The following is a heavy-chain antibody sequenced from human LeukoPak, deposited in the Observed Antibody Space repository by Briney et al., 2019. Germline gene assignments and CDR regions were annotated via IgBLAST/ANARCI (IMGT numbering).Heavy chain of an antibody. CDR1: GGSISSSSYY. D-gene: IGHD4-17*01. V-gene: IGHV4-39*01. CDR2: IYYSGST. J-gene: IGHJ4*02. CDR3: ARPRGTVTTGNYFDY. Sequence: SETLSLTCTVSGGSISSSSYYWGWIRQPPGKGLEWIGSIYYSGSTYYNPSLKSRVTISVDTSKNQFSLKLSPVTAADTAVYYCARPRGTVTTGNYFDYWGQGTLVTVSS.